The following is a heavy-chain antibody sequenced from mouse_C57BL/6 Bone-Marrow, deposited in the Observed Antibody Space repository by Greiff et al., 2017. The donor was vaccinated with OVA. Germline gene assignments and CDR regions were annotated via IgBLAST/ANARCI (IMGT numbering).Heavy chain of an antibody. J-gene: IGHJ4*01. V-gene: IGHV1-81*01. Sequence: VQLQQSGAELARPGASVKLSCKASGYTFTSYGISWVKQSTGQGLEWIGDIYPRSGNTYYNEKFKGKATLTADKSTSTAYMELRSLTSEDSAVYFCAATGYYAMDYWGQGTSVTVSS. CDR3: AATGYYAMDY. D-gene: IGHD4-1*02. CDR1: GYTFTSYG. CDR2: IYPRSGNT.